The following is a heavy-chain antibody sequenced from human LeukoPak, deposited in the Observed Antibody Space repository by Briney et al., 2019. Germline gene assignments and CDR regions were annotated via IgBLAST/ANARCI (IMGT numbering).Heavy chain of an antibody. CDR3: ARDRAAAPRTNAFDI. V-gene: IGHV1-2*06. J-gene: IGHJ3*02. CDR1: GYTFTGYY. CDR2: INPNSGGT. D-gene: IGHD2-8*01. Sequence: ASVKVSCKASGYTFTGYYMHWVRQAPGQGLEWMGRINPNSGGTNYAQKFQSRVTMTRDTSISTAYMELSRLRSDDTAVYYCARDRAAAPRTNAFDIWGQGTMVTVSS.